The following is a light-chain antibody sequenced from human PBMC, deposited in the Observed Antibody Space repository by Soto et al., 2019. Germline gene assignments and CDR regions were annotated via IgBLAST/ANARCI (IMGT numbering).Light chain of an antibody. V-gene: IGLV2-14*01. CDR3: TSYTNSSTYV. CDR1: SSDVGAYKY. CDR2: EVR. J-gene: IGLJ1*01. Sequence: QSALTQPPSVSGSPGESITISCTGTSSDVGAYKYVSWYQQHPGKAPKLIIYEVRYRPSGISKRFSGSKSGNTASLTISGLQAEDEADYYCTSYTNSSTYVFGTGTKVTVL.